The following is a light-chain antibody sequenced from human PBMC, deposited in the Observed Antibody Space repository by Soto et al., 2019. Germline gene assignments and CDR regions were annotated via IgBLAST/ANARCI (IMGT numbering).Light chain of an antibody. CDR2: DAS. CDR3: QHYHGWPIT. V-gene: IGKV3-15*01. J-gene: IGKJ5*01. Sequence: EIVMTQSPDTLSVSPGERATLSCRASQSVSINLAWYQQKAGQAPRLLIYDASTRATGIPARFSGSGSGTEFTLTISSLQSEDFAVYYCQHYHGWPITFGQGTRLEIK. CDR1: QSVSIN.